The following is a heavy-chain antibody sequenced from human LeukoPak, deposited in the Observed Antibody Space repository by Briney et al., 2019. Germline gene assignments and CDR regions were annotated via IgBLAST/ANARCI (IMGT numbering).Heavy chain of an antibody. V-gene: IGHV1-69*05. Sequence: ASVKVSCKASGGTFSSYAISWVRQAPGQGLEWMGGIIPIFGTANYAQKFQGRVTMTTDTSTSTAYMELRSLRSDDTAVYYCARDENPNLGYCSGGSCFVPPWGQGTLVTVSS. CDR3: ARDENPNLGYCSGGSCFVPP. J-gene: IGHJ5*02. CDR1: GGTFSSYA. CDR2: IIPIFGTA. D-gene: IGHD2-15*01.